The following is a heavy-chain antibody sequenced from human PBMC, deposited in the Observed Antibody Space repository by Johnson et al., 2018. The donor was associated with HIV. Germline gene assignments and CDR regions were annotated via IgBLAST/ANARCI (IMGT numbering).Heavy chain of an antibody. Sequence: QVQLVESGGGLVKPEGSLRLSCAASGFTFSDYYMSWIRQAPGKGLEWVSYISSGGNSIHYADSVKGRLTISRDNLKNSLYLQMNGLRAEDTAFYYCARDFVAFGECTAFDIWGQGTMVTVSS. J-gene: IGHJ3*02. CDR3: ARDFVAFGECTAFDI. D-gene: IGHD3-10*01. CDR1: GFTFSDYY. CDR2: ISSGGNSI. V-gene: IGHV3-11*01.